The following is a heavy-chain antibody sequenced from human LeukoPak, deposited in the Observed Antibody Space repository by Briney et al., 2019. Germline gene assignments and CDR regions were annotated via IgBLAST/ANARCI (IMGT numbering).Heavy chain of an antibody. D-gene: IGHD3-22*01. V-gene: IGHV4-34*01. CDR3: ARERDYYDSSGYSNSRYFDL. CDR1: GGSFSGYY. CDR2: INHSGST. J-gene: IGHJ2*01. Sequence: SETLSLTCAVYGGSFSGYYWSWIRQPPGKGLEWIGEINHSGSTNYNPSLKSRVTISVDTSKNQFSLKLSPVTAADTAVYYCARERDYYDSSGYSNSRYFDLWGRGTLVTVSS.